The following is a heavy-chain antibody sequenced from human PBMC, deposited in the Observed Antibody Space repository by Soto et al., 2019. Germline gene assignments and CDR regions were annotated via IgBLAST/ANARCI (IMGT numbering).Heavy chain of an antibody. CDR1: GGTFSSYA. D-gene: IGHD4-17*01. CDR3: ARDDHYGGNSDY. Sequence: GASVKVSCKASGGTFSSYAISWVRQAPGQGLEWMGGIIPIFGTANYAQKFQGRVTITADESTSTAYMELSSLRSEDTAVYYCARDDHYGGNSDYWGQGTLVTVSS. J-gene: IGHJ4*02. CDR2: IIPIFGTA. V-gene: IGHV1-69*13.